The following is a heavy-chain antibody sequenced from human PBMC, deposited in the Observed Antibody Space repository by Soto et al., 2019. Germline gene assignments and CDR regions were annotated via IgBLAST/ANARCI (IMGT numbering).Heavy chain of an antibody. J-gene: IGHJ5*02. D-gene: IGHD2-2*01. Sequence: SVKVSCKASGGTFSSYAISWVRQAPGQGLEWMGGIIPIFGTANYAQKVQGRVIMTTDTSTSTTYMELRSLRSDDTAVYYCARGPRYCSSTTCFSGVTWFDPWGQGTLVTVSS. CDR2: IIPIFGTA. V-gene: IGHV1-69*05. CDR3: ARGPRYCSSTTCFSGVTWFDP. CDR1: GGTFSSYA.